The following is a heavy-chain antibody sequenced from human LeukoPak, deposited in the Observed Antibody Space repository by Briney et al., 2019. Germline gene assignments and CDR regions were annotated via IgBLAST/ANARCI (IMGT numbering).Heavy chain of an antibody. D-gene: IGHD6-6*01. J-gene: IGHJ4*02. CDR1: GGSISSLY. Sequence: SETLSLTCSVSGGSISSLYWSWIRQPPGKGLEWIGYIYYTGSTNYNPSLKSRVTMFVDMSKNQFSLRLSAVTAADTAVYYCARHRAYSSSSPFDYWGQGTLVTVSS. V-gene: IGHV4-59*08. CDR2: IYYTGST. CDR3: ARHRAYSSSSPFDY.